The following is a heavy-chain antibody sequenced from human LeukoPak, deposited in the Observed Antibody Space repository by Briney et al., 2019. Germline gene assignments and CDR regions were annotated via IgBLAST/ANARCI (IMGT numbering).Heavy chain of an antibody. CDR3: ARPWGSGWYFFDY. Sequence: GGSLSLSCVVSGFTFSSYWMSWVRQAPGKGLEWVANIKQDGSEKYSVDSVRGRFTISRDNAKNSLYLQMNSLRAEDTAVYYCARPWGSGWYFFDYWGQGTLVTVSS. J-gene: IGHJ4*02. CDR2: IKQDGSEK. V-gene: IGHV3-7*01. CDR1: GFTFSSYW. D-gene: IGHD6-19*01.